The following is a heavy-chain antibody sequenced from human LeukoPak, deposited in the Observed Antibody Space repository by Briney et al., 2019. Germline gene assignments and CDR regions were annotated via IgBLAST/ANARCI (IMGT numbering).Heavy chain of an antibody. V-gene: IGHV3-30-3*01. CDR1: GVIYSSYA. J-gene: IGHJ4*02. D-gene: IGHD5-18*01. CDR3: ARNRAIQLWPNFDY. CDR2: ISYDGSNK. Sequence: GGSLRLSCAASGVIYSSYAMHWVRQAPGKGLEWVAVISYDGSNKYYADSVKGRFTISRDNSKNTLYLQMNSLRAEDTAVYYCARNRAIQLWPNFDYWGQGTLVTVSS.